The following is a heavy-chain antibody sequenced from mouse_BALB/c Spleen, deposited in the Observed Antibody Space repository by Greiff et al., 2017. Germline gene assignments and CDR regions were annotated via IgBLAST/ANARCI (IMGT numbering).Heavy chain of an antibody. Sequence: EVKLMESGAELVKPGASVKLSCTASGFNIKDTYMHWVKQRPEQGLEWIGRIDPANGNTKYDPKFQGKATITADTSSNTAYLQLSSLTSEDTAVYYCARNYYGSSWFAYWGQGTLVTVSA. J-gene: IGHJ3*01. CDR3: ARNYYGSSWFAY. D-gene: IGHD1-1*01. CDR1: GFNIKDTY. CDR2: IDPANGNT. V-gene: IGHV14-3*02.